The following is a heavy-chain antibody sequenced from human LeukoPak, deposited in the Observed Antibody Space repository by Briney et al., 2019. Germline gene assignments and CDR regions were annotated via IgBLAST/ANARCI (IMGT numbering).Heavy chain of an antibody. CDR2: MYYSGST. D-gene: IGHD3-10*01. CDR3: AREMRSPRGGFDY. J-gene: IGHJ4*02. CDR1: SGSISSTSYY. V-gene: IGHV4-39*07. Sequence: SETLSLTCTVSSGSISSTSYYWGWVRQPPGMGLEWIGSMYYSGSTYYNPSLKSRVTISVDTSKSQFSLKLSAVTAADTAVYYCAREMRSPRGGFDYWDQGTLVTVSS.